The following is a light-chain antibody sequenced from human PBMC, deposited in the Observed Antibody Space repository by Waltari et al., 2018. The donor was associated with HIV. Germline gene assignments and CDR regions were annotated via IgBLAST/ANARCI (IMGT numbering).Light chain of an antibody. V-gene: IGKV1-5*03. CDR3: QQYNTYSYT. CDR1: QSISNW. J-gene: IGKJ2*01. Sequence: DIQLTQSPSTLSASVGDRVTITCRASQSISNWLAWYQQKPGKAPKLLIYRASSLDSGVPSRFSGSGSGTEFTLTISSLQPDDFATYYCQQYNTYSYTFGQGTKLEIK. CDR2: RAS.